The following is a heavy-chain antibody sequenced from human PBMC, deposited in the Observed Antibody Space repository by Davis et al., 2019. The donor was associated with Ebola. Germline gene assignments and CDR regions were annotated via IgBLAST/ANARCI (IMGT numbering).Heavy chain of an antibody. D-gene: IGHD3-22*01. Sequence: AASVKVSCKASAYTFTSYGISWVRQAPGQGLVWMGWISAYNGNTNYAQKLQGRVTMTTDTSTSTAYMELRSLRSDDTAVYYCARDLVDYGSSGYWDYWGQGTLVTVSS. CDR2: ISAYNGNT. V-gene: IGHV1-18*01. CDR1: AYTFTSYG. J-gene: IGHJ4*02. CDR3: ARDLVDYGSSGYWDY.